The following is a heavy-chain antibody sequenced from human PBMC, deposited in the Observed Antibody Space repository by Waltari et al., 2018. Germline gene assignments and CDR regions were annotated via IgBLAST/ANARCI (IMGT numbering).Heavy chain of an antibody. CDR1: GYTFTGYY. CDR2: INPNSGGK. D-gene: IGHD6-19*01. CDR3: GRPGGQWLAPGRY. V-gene: IGHV1-2*02. J-gene: IGHJ4*02. Sequence: QVQLVQSGAEVKKPGASVKVSCKASGYTFTGYYMHWVRQAPGQGLEWMGWINPNSGGKNNAQKFQGRVTMTRDTAISTAYMELSRLRSDETAVEYWGRPGGQWLAPGRYWGQGTLVTVSS.